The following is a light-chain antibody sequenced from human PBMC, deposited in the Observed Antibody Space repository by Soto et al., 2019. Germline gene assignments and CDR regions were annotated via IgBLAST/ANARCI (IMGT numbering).Light chain of an antibody. Sequence: QAVVTEEPSLTVSPGGTVTLTCGSSTGAVTSGHYPYWFQQKPGQAPKTLIYDTTNKHTWTPARFSGSLVGGKAALTLSGAQPEDEAEYYCLLAFSGSTVFGGGTKVTVL. J-gene: IGLJ3*02. V-gene: IGLV7-46*01. CDR2: DTT. CDR3: LLAFSGSTV. CDR1: TGAVTSGHY.